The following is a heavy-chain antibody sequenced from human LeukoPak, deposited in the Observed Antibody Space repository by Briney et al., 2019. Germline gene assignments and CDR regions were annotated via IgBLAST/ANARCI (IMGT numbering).Heavy chain of an antibody. V-gene: IGHV1-2*06. J-gene: IGHJ6*02. Sequence: GASVKVSCKASGYIFTGYYMHWVRQAPGQGLEWMGRINPNSGGTNYAQKFQGRVTMTRDTSISTAYMELSRLRSDDTAVYYCAKDDARGYYGMDVWGQGTTVTVSS. CDR1: GYIFTGYY. D-gene: IGHD6-6*01. CDR2: INPNSGGT. CDR3: AKDDARGYYGMDV.